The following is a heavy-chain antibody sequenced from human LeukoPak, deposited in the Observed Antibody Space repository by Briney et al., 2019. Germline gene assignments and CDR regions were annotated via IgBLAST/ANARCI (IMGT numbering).Heavy chain of an antibody. CDR3: AKDSKIVGATFRSYHYMDV. D-gene: IGHD1-26*01. J-gene: IGHJ6*03. CDR1: GFTFSSYD. Sequence: GGSLRLSCAASGFTFSSYDMHWVRQATGKGLEWVSAIRGSGDRTHYADSVKGRFTISRDNSKNTLYLQMNSLRAEDTAVYYCAKDSKIVGATFRSYHYMDVWGKGTAVTVSS. CDR2: IRGSGDRT. V-gene: IGHV3-23*01.